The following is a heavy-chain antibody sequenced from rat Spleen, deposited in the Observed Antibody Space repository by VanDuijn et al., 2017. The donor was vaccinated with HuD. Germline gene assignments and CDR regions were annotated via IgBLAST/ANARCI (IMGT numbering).Heavy chain of an antibody. J-gene: IGHJ2*01. V-gene: IGHV5-31*01. CDR2: ISSGGGIT. D-gene: IGHD1-9*01. Sequence: VQLKESGPGLVQPSQTLSLTCTVSGFSLTSNSVNWVRQPPGKGLEWVASISSGGGITYYPDSVKGRFTISRDTAKSTLYLRMNSLRSEDTATYYCTRGTYYRHWGQGVMVTVSS. CDR1: GFSLTSNS. CDR3: TRGTYYRH.